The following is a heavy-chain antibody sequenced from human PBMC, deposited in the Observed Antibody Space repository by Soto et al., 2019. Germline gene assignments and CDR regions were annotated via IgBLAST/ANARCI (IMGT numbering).Heavy chain of an antibody. CDR2: IVVGSGNT. CDR3: AADHRAADPYNWFDP. V-gene: IGHV1-58*01. D-gene: IGHD2-15*01. J-gene: IGHJ5*02. CDR1: GFTFTSSA. Sequence: SVKVSCKASGFTFTSSAVQWVRQARGQRLEWIGWIVVGSGNTNYAQKFQERVTITRDMSTSTAYVELSSLRSEDTAVYYCAADHRAADPYNWFDPWGQGTLVTVSS.